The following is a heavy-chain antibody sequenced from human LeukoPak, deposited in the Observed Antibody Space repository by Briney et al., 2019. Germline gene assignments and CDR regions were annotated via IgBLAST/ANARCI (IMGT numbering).Heavy chain of an antibody. CDR2: ISSGSSTI. V-gene: IGHV3-48*04. CDR3: AKVGGSGWYFDY. J-gene: IGHJ4*02. Sequence: AGGSLRLSCAASEFIFSGYWTNWVRQAPGKGLEWVSYISSGSSTIHYADSVKGRFTISRDNAKNSLYLQMNSLRAEDTAVYYCAKVGGSGWYFDYWGQGTLVTVSS. CDR1: EFIFSGYW. D-gene: IGHD6-19*01.